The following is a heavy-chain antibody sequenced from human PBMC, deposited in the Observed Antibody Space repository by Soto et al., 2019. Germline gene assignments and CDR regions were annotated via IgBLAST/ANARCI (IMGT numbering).Heavy chain of an antibody. CDR2: ISGSGGST. D-gene: IGHD2-15*01. Sequence: GGSLRLSCAASGFTFSSYAMSWVRQAPGKGLEWVSSISGSGGSTYYADSVKGRFTISRDNSKNTLYLQMNSLRAEDTALYYCAKDARINDYYYYCMDVWGKGTTVTVSS. J-gene: IGHJ6*03. V-gene: IGHV3-23*01. CDR3: AKDARINDYYYYCMDV. CDR1: GFTFSSYA.